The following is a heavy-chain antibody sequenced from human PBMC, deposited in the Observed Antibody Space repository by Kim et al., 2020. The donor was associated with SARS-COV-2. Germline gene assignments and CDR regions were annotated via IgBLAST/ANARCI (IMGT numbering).Heavy chain of an antibody. D-gene: IGHD3-22*01. V-gene: IGHV3-11*03. CDR3: ARYDSGTYYSAFDI. J-gene: IGHJ3*02. Sequence: ADYVKGRFTIARDNAKNSLYLKMNSLRAEDTAVYYCARYDSGTYYSAFDIWGQGTMVTVSS.